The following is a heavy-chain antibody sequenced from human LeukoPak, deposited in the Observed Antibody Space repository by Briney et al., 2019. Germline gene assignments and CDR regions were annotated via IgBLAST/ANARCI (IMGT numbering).Heavy chain of an antibody. CDR3: ARGSYCSSTSCYAPFDY. Sequence: PGGSLRLSCAASGFTFSSYWMHWVRPAPGKGLVWVSRINSDGSSTSYADSVKGRFTISRDNAKNTLYLQMNSLRAEDTAVYYCARGSYCSSTSCYAPFDYWGRGTLVTVSS. CDR1: GFTFSSYW. V-gene: IGHV3-74*01. D-gene: IGHD2-2*01. CDR2: INSDGSST. J-gene: IGHJ4*02.